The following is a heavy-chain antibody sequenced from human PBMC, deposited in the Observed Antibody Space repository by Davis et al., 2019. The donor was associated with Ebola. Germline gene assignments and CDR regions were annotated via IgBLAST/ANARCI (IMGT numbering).Heavy chain of an antibody. CDR3: ARYCSSTSCSSAYGMDV. CDR2: IFSNDEK. D-gene: IGHD2-2*01. Sequence: SGPTLVKPTETLTLTCTVSGFSLSNARMGVSWIRQPPGKALEWLAHIFSNDEKSYSTSLKSRLTISKDTSKSQVVLTMTNMDPVDTATYYCARYCSSTSCSSAYGMDVWGQGTTVTVSS. V-gene: IGHV2-26*01. J-gene: IGHJ6*02. CDR1: GFSLSNARMG.